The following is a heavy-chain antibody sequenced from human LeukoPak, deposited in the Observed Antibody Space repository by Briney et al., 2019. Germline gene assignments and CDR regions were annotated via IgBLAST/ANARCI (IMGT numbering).Heavy chain of an antibody. D-gene: IGHD2-15*01. CDR3: ARDSSIVVVVAATNPEYFDY. V-gene: IGHV3-11*04. J-gene: IGHJ4*02. CDR2: ISSSGSTI. CDR1: GFTFSDYY. Sequence: GSLRLSCASSGFTFSDYYMSWIRQAPGKGLEWVSYISSSGSTIYYADSVKGRFTISRDNAKNSLYLQMNSLRAEDTAVYYCARDSSIVVVVAATNPEYFDYWGQGTLVTVSS.